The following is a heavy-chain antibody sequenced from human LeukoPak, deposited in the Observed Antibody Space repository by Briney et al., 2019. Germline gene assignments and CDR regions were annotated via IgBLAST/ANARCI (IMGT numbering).Heavy chain of an antibody. CDR2: ISGSGRST. J-gene: IGHJ4*02. Sequence: GGSLRLSCAASGFTFSSYAMSWVRQAPGKGLEWVSAISGSGRSTYYADSVKGRFTISRDNSKNTLYLQMNSLRAEDTAVYYCAKVPLPELLWFGESPRPSWDYWGQGTLVTVSS. V-gene: IGHV3-23*01. CDR1: GFTFSSYA. CDR3: AKVPLPELLWFGESPRPSWDY. D-gene: IGHD3-10*01.